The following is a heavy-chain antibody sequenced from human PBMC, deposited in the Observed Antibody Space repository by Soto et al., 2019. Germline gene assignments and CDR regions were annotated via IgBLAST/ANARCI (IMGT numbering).Heavy chain of an antibody. D-gene: IGHD4-17*01. CDR3: ARQPGLYGDYHFDY. CDR2: IYYSGST. J-gene: IGHJ4*02. Sequence: SETLSLTCTVSGGSISSYYWSWIRQPPGKGLEWIGYIYYSGSTNYNPSLKSRVTISVDTSKNQFSLKLSSVTAADTAVYYCARQPGLYGDYHFDYWGQGTLVTVSS. V-gene: IGHV4-59*01. CDR1: GGSISSYY.